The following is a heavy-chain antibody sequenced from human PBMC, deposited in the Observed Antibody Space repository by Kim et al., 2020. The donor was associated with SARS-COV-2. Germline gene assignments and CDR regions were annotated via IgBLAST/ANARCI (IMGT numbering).Heavy chain of an antibody. CDR3: TTGGYSYGSFDY. J-gene: IGHJ4*02. Sequence: DYAAPVKGRFTISRDDSKNTLYLQMNSLKTEDTAVYYCTTGGYSYGSFDYWGQGTLVTVSS. D-gene: IGHD5-18*01. V-gene: IGHV3-15*01.